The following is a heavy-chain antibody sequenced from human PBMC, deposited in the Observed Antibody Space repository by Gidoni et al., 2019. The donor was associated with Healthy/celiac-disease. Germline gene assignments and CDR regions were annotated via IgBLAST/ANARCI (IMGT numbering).Heavy chain of an antibody. D-gene: IGHD5-18*01. CDR3: ARANSYGYGALGYAIATFDY. CDR2: IYYSGST. V-gene: IGHV4-30-4*01. CDR1: GGSISRGDYY. J-gene: IGHJ4*02. Sequence: QVQLQESGPGLVKPSQTLSLTCTVSGGSISRGDYYWSWIRQPPGKGLEWIGYIYYSGSTYYNPSLKSRVTISVDTSKNQFSLKLSSVTAADTAVYYCARANSYGYGALGYAIATFDYWGQGTLVTVSS.